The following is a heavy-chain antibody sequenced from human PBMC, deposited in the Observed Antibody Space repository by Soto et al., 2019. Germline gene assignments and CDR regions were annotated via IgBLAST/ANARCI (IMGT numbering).Heavy chain of an antibody. Sequence: GGSLRLSCAASGFTFSSYSMNWVRQAPGKGLEWVSSISSSSSYIYYADSVKGRFTISRDNAKNSLYLQMNSLRAEDTAVYYCARDLKSDPLPRYYFDYWGQGTLVTVSS. V-gene: IGHV3-21*01. CDR1: GFTFSSYS. CDR2: ISSSSSYI. CDR3: ARDLKSDPLPRYYFDY. J-gene: IGHJ4*02.